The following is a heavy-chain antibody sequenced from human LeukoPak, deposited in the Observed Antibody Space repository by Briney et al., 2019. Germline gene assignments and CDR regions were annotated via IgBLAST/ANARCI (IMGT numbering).Heavy chain of an antibody. CDR2: IYYSGST. CDR1: GGSVSSGSYY. CDR3: AGNAYYYDSSGIDY. Sequence: SETLSLTCTVSGGSVSSGSYYWSWIRQPPGKGLEWIGYIYYSGSTNYNPSLKSRVTISVDTSKNQFSLKLSSVTAADTAVYYCAGNAYYYDSSGIDYWGQGTLVTVSS. V-gene: IGHV4-61*01. J-gene: IGHJ4*02. D-gene: IGHD3-22*01.